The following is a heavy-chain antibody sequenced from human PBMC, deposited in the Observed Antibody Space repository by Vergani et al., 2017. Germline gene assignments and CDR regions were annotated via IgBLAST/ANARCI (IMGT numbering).Heavy chain of an antibody. CDR2: IDHTGRP. CDR3: AGVDTETNGHLYYYYYMDV. V-gene: IGHV4-34*01. CDR1: GGSFTSYH. J-gene: IGHJ6*03. Sequence: QVQLQQWGGGLLKPSETLSLTCVVNGGSFTSYHWTWIRQSPGGGLEWVGDIDHTGRPDYNPSLKSRLTMSVDKSRNQFSLTLNSVTATDTAIYFFAGVDTETNGHLYYYYYMDVWGQGTAVTVS. D-gene: IGHD5-18*01.